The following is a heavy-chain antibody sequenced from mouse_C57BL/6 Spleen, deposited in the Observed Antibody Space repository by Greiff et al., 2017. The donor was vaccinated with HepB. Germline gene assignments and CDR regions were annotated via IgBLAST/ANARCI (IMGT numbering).Heavy chain of an antibody. CDR3: VRSHYGSSYDAWFAY. V-gene: IGHV1-31*01. Sequence: VQLQQSGPELVKPGASVKISCKASGYSFTGYYMHWVKQSHGNILDWIGYIYPYNGVSSYNQKFKGKATLTVDKSSSTAYMELRSLTSEDSAVYYCVRSHYGSSYDAWFAYWGQGTLVTVSA. CDR1: GYSFTGYY. D-gene: IGHD1-1*01. J-gene: IGHJ3*01. CDR2: IYPYNGVS.